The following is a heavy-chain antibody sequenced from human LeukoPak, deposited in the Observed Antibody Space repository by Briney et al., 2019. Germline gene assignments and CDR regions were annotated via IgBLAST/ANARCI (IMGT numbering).Heavy chain of an antibody. J-gene: IGHJ6*03. CDR1: GFTFSSYD. CDR3: ARAASSGWYMGYYYYMDV. CDR2: IGTAGDT. D-gene: IGHD6-19*01. Sequence: PGGSLRLSCAASGFTFSSYDMHWVRQATGKGLEWVSAIGTAGDTYYPGSVKGRFTISRENAKNSLYLQMNSLRAGGTAVYYCARAASSGWYMGYYYYMDVWGKGTTVTISS. V-gene: IGHV3-13*01.